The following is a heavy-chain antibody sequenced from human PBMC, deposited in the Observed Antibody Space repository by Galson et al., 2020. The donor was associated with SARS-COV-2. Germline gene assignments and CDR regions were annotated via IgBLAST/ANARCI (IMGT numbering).Heavy chain of an antibody. V-gene: IGHV3-23*01. CDR1: GFTFTSYA. Sequence: QTGGSLRLSCAASGFTFTSYAMTWVRQAPGKGLEWVSSISGSDDSTYFYADSVKGRFAISRDNSKNTLYLQMNNLRAEDTAVYYCAKSLQNYRIGGYSYFGDYWGQGALVTVSS. J-gene: IGHJ4*02. D-gene: IGHD2-21*01. CDR3: AKSLQNYRIGGYSYFGDY. CDR2: ISGSDDST.